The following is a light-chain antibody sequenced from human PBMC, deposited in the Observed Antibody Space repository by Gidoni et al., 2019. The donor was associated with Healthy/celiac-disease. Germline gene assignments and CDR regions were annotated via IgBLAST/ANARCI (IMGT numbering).Light chain of an antibody. V-gene: IGKV3-15*01. CDR3: HQYRNWPSLT. CDR1: QAINSN. CDR2: GAS. J-gene: IGKJ4*01. Sequence: EVVMTQSPAIVSVSPGDTDTLSCRASQAINSNLAWYQQRPGQAPRLLIYGASTRATGIPARFSGSGSGTEFTLTISSLQFEDFAVYYCHQYRNWPSLTFGGGTKVDIK.